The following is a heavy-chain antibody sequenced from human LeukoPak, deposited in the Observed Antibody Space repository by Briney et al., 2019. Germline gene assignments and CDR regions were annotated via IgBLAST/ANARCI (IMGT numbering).Heavy chain of an antibody. CDR1: GFTFDDYA. CDR2: ISWNSGSI. D-gene: IGHD3-22*01. Sequence: GGSLRLSCAASGFTFDDYAMHWVRQAPGKGLEWVSGISWNSGSIGYADSVKGRFTTSRDNAKNSLYLQMNSLRAEDTALYYCAREGRTYYYDSSAHDPFDYWGQGTLVTVSS. CDR3: AREGRTYYYDSSAHDPFDY. V-gene: IGHV3-9*01. J-gene: IGHJ4*02.